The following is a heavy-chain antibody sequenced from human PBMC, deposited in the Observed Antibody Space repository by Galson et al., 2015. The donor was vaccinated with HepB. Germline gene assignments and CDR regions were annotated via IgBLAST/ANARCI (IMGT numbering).Heavy chain of an antibody. Sequence: QSGAEVKKPGESLKISCKGSGYRFTSYWIGWVRQKPGKGLEWMGIIYPGDSDTRYIPSFQGQVTISADNSITTAYLQWRSLKASDTAMYDCARQLVGSTAGDGFDIWGQGTMVTVSS. V-gene: IGHV5-51*01. J-gene: IGHJ3*02. D-gene: IGHD1-26*01. CDR2: IYPGDSDT. CDR3: ARQLVGSTAGDGFDI. CDR1: GYRFTSYW.